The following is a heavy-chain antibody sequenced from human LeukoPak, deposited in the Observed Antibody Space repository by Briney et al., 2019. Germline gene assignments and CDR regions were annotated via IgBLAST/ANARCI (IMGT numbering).Heavy chain of an antibody. CDR2: IYHSGST. V-gene: IGHV4-4*02. J-gene: IGHJ6*02. D-gene: IGHD3-10*01. CDR1: GGSISSSNW. Sequence: SETLSLTCAVSGGSISSSNWWSWVRQPPGKGLEWIGEIYHSGSTNYNPSLKSRVTISVDKSKNQFSLKLSSVTAADTAVYYCARGGDNAGVLWFGELSMDVWGQGTTVTVSS. CDR3: ARGGDNAGVLWFGELSMDV.